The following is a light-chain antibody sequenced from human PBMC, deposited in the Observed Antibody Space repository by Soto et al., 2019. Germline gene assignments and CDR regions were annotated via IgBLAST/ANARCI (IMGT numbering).Light chain of an antibody. J-gene: IGLJ2*01. V-gene: IGLV3-21*04. CDR3: QVWDSSSDLEV. Sequence: SYELTQPPSVSVAPGKTARITCGGNNIGSKSVHWYQQKPGQAQPGQAPVLVIYYDSDRPSGIPERFSGSNSGNTATLTISRVEAGDEADYYCQVWDSSSDLEVFGGGTKLTVL. CDR1: NIGSKS. CDR2: YDS.